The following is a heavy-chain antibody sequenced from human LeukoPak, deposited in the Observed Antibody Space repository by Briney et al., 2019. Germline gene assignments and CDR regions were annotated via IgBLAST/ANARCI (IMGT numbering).Heavy chain of an antibody. J-gene: IGHJ5*02. D-gene: IGHD2-15*01. CDR2: IYYSGST. V-gene: IGHV4-30-4*08. CDR3: ARVVVVAATMIDP. Sequence: SETLSLTCAVSGYSIDSYYWGWIRQPPGKGLEWIGYIYYSGSTYYNPSLKSRVTISVDTSKNQFSLKLSSVTAADTAVYYCARVVVVAATMIDPWGQGTLVTVSS. CDR1: GYSIDSYY.